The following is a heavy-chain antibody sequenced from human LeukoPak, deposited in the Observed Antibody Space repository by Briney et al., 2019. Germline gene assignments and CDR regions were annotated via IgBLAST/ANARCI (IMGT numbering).Heavy chain of an antibody. D-gene: IGHD5-18*01. CDR1: GFTFSNAW. J-gene: IGHJ3*02. Sequence: GGSLRLSCVGSGFTFSNAWMSWVRQAPGKGLEWVSYISSSSGTIYYADSVKGRFTISRDNAENSLYLQMNSLRDEDTAVYYCARRGVDTNAFDIWGPGTTVTVSS. CDR3: ARRGVDTNAFDI. V-gene: IGHV3-48*02. CDR2: ISSSSGTI.